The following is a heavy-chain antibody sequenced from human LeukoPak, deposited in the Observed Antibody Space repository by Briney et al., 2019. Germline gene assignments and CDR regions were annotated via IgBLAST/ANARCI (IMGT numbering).Heavy chain of an antibody. CDR3: ARDEDGYNPEGY. D-gene: IGHD5-24*01. CDR1: GFTFSRYW. Sequence: GGSLRLSCAASGFTFSRYWMGWVRQAPGKGLEWVSSISSSSSYIYYADSVKGRFTISRDNAKNSLYLQMNSLRAEDTAVYYCARDEDGYNPEGYWGQGTLVTVSS. V-gene: IGHV3-21*01. CDR2: ISSSSSYI. J-gene: IGHJ4*02.